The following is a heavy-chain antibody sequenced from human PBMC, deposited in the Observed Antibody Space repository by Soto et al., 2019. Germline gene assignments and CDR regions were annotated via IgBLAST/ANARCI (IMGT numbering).Heavy chain of an antibody. CDR1: GGSISSYY. Sequence: SETLSLTCTVSGGSISSYYWSWIRQPPGKGLEWIGYIYYSGSTNYNPSLKSRVTISVDTSKNQFSLKLSSVTAADTAVYYCARNMVRGVYGMDVWGQGTTVTVSS. J-gene: IGHJ6*02. D-gene: IGHD3-10*01. CDR2: IYYSGST. CDR3: ARNMVRGVYGMDV. V-gene: IGHV4-59*01.